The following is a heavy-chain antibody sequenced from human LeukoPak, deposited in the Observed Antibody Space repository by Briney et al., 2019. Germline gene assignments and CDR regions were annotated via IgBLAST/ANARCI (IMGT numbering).Heavy chain of an antibody. CDR1: GFTFSSYA. J-gene: IGHJ6*04. Sequence: GGSLRLSCAASGFTFSSYAMSWVHQAPGKGLEWVSAIRGSGGSTYYADSVKGRFTISRDNSKNTLYLQMNSLRAEDTAVYYCAKAVVAATQGYYYGMDVWGKGTTVTVSS. D-gene: IGHD2-15*01. CDR3: AKAVVAATQGYYYGMDV. CDR2: IRGSGGST. V-gene: IGHV3-23*01.